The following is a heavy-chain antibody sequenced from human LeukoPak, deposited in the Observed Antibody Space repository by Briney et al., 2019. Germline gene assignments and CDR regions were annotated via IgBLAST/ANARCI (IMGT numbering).Heavy chain of an antibody. D-gene: IGHD3-3*01. CDR2: INPSGGST. Sequence: VASVKVSCKASGYTFTSYYMHWVRQAPGQGLEWMGIINPSGGSTSYAQKFQGRVTMTRDTSTSTVYMELSSLRSEDTAVYYCARDQDFGVVTTAPYYYHGMDVWGQGTTVTVSS. V-gene: IGHV1-46*01. J-gene: IGHJ6*02. CDR3: ARDQDFGVVTTAPYYYHGMDV. CDR1: GYTFTSYY.